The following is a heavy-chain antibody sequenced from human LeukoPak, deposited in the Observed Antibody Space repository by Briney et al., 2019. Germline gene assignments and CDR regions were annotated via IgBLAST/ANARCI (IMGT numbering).Heavy chain of an antibody. CDR3: AKDLSVFQWDPLPRDY. D-gene: IGHD1-26*01. Sequence: PGGSLRLSCAASGFTFSSYAMSWVRQAPGKGLEWVSAISGNGDSTYYADSVKGRLTISRDNSKNTLYLQMNSLRAEDTAVYYCAKDLSVFQWDPLPRDYWGQGTLVTVSS. CDR2: ISGNGDST. V-gene: IGHV3-23*01. CDR1: GFTFSSYA. J-gene: IGHJ4*02.